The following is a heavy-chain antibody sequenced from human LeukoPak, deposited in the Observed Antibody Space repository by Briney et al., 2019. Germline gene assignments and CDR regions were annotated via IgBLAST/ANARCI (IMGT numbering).Heavy chain of an antibody. J-gene: IGHJ5*02. Sequence: ASVKVSCKASGYTFTGYYMHWVRQAPGQGLEWMGWINPNSGGTNYAQKFQGRVTMTRDKSTSTIYMEVSSLSSEDTAIYYCARPSMVRGVRSLNSWGQGTLVTVSS. D-gene: IGHD3-10*01. CDR2: INPNSGGT. V-gene: IGHV1-2*02. CDR3: ARPSMVRGVRSLNS. CDR1: GYTFTGYY.